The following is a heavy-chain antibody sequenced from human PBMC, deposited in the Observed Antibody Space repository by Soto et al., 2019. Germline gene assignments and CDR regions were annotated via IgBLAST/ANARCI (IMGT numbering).Heavy chain of an antibody. Sequence: QVQLVESGGGVVQPGRSLRLSCAASGFTFSSYGMHWVRQAPGKGLEWVAVISYDGSNKYYADSVKGRFTISRDNSKNTLYLQMNSLRAEDTAVYHCAKGYSYSVCDYWGQGTLVTVSS. CDR3: AKGYSYSVCDY. V-gene: IGHV3-30*18. CDR1: GFTFSSYG. J-gene: IGHJ4*02. CDR2: ISYDGSNK. D-gene: IGHD5-18*01.